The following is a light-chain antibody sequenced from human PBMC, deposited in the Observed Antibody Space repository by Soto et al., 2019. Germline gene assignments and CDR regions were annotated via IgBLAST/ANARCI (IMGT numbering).Light chain of an antibody. CDR1: SGHSSYI. J-gene: IGLJ7*01. CDR2: LEGSGSY. Sequence: QPVLTQSSSASASLGSSVKLTCTLSSGHSSYIIAWHQQQPGKAPRYLMKLEGSGSYNKGSGVPDRFSGSSSGADRYLTISNLQFEDEADYYCETWDSNTHVFGGGTQLTV. CDR3: ETWDSNTHV. V-gene: IGLV4-60*02.